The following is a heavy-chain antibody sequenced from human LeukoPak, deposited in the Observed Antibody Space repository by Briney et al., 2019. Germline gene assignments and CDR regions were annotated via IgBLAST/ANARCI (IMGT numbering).Heavy chain of an antibody. CDR3: AREGGNRPWPISSWYGELDY. V-gene: IGHV4-38-2*02. Sequence: PSETLSLTCTVSGYSISSGYYWGWIRQPPGKGLEWVGSIYHSASTYYNPSLKSRVTISVDTSKNQFSLKLSSVTAADTAVYYCAREGGNRPWPISSWYGELDYWGQGTLVTVSS. CDR1: GYSISSGYY. J-gene: IGHJ4*02. CDR2: IYHSAST. D-gene: IGHD6-13*01.